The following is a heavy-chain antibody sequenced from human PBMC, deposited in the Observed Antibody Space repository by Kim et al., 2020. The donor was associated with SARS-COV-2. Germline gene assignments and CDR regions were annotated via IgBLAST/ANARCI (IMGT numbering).Heavy chain of an antibody. CDR1: GFPFSKYA. D-gene: IGHD2-8*01. V-gene: IGHV3-23*01. CDR3: RRHQNGDAFDI. Sequence: GGSLRLSCAASGFPFSKYAMSWVRQAPGKGLEWVSFISGSGGSTFYADSVKGQFTISRDNSKNTLYLQMNSLRAEDTAVYYCRRHQNGDAFDIWGQGTMVTVSS. CDR2: ISGSGGST. J-gene: IGHJ3*02.